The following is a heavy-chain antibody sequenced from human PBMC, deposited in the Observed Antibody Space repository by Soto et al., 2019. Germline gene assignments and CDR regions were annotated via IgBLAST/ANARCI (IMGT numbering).Heavy chain of an antibody. V-gene: IGHV1-2*04. D-gene: IGHD1-20*01. Sequence: ASVKVSCKASGYTFTGYYMHWVRQAPGQGLEWMGWINPNSGGTNYAQKFQGWVTMTRDTSISTAYMELSRLRSDDTAVYYCARGGGEYNWNQPTFDPWGQGTLVTVSS. J-gene: IGHJ5*02. CDR3: ARGGGEYNWNQPTFDP. CDR2: INPNSGGT. CDR1: GYTFTGYY.